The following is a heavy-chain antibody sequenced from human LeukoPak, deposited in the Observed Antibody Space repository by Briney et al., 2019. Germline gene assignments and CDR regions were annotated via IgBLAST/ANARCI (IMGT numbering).Heavy chain of an antibody. CDR1: GGSISSYY. D-gene: IGHD3-3*01. Sequence: TSETLSLTCTVSGGSISSYYWSWIRQPPGKGLEGIGYIYYSGSTNYNPSLKSRVTISVDTSKNQFPLKLSSVTAADTAVYYCARGRRGTIFGVVTSNGYLYYYYYMDVWGKGTTVTVSS. V-gene: IGHV4-59*01. J-gene: IGHJ6*03. CDR3: ARGRRGTIFGVVTSNGYLYYYYYMDV. CDR2: IYYSGST.